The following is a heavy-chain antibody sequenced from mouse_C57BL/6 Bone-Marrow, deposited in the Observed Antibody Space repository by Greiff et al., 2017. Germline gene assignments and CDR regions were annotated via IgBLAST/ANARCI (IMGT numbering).Heavy chain of an antibody. V-gene: IGHV7-1*01. CDR2: SRNKANDYTT. J-gene: IGHJ1*03. CDR1: GFTFSDFY. Sequence: EVKVVESGGGLVQSGRSLRLSCATSGFTFSDFYMEWVRQAPGKGLEWIAASRNKANDYTTEYSASVKGWFIVSRDTSQSILYLQMNALRAEDTAIYYCARDSRYFDVWGTGTTVTVSS. CDR3: ARDSRYFDV.